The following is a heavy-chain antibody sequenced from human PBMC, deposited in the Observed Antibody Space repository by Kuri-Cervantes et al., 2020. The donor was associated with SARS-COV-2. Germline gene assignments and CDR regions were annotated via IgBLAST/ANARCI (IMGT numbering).Heavy chain of an antibody. J-gene: IGHJ4*02. D-gene: IGHD1-1*01. Sequence: SETLSLTCAISGDSVPSNSAGWNWIRQSPSRGLEWLGRTYYRSKWYHDYAVSVKSRIIINPDTSKNQFSLQLSSATPEDTAVYYCARVTTGTLDYRGQGTLVTVSS. CDR3: ARVTTGTLDY. V-gene: IGHV6-1*01. CDR1: GDSVPSNSAG. CDR2: TYYRSKWYH.